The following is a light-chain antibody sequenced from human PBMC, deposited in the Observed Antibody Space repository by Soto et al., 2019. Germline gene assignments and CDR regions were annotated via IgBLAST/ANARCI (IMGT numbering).Light chain of an antibody. J-gene: IGLJ1*01. CDR3: ASYTSRSTLV. V-gene: IGLV2-14*03. CDR2: DVS. CDR1: SSDVGGYDF. Sequence: QSALTQPASVSGSPGQSITISCTGSSSDVGGYDFVSWYQHHPGKAPRLMIFDVSNRPSAVSNRFSGSKSGNTASLTISGLQAEDEGDYYCASYTSRSTLVIGTGTKVTVL.